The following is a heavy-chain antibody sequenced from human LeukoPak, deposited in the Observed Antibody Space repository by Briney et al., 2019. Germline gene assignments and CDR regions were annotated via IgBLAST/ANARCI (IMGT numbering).Heavy chain of an antibody. J-gene: IGHJ1*01. D-gene: IGHD4-23*01. V-gene: IGHV3-74*01. CDR3: YGGNAEQ. CDR1: GFTFSSYW. CDR2: INTDGSST. Sequence: GGSLRLSCAASGFTFSSYWMHWARQAPGKGLVWVSGINTDGSSTNFADSVKGRFTISRDNAKNTLYLQMNSVRVEDMAVYYCYGGNAEQWGQGTLVTVSS.